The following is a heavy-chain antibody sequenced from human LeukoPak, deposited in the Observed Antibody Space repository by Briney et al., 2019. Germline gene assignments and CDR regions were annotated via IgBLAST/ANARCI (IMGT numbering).Heavy chain of an antibody. D-gene: IGHD3-22*01. V-gene: IGHV1-24*01. Sequence: ASVKVSCKVSGHTLTELSMHWVRQAPGKGLEWMGGFDAEDGETIYAQKFQGRVTMTEDTSTDTAYMELSSLRSEDTAVYYCARERGEDYYDSSGYYPRSFDYWGQGTLVTVSS. J-gene: IGHJ4*02. CDR1: GHTLTELS. CDR3: ARERGEDYYDSSGYYPRSFDY. CDR2: FDAEDGET.